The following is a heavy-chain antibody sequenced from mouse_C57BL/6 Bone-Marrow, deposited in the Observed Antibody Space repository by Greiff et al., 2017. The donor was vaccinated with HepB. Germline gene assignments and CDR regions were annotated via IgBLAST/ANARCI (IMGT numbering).Heavy chain of an antibody. CDR2: IDPETGGT. Sequence: VKLVESGAELVRPGASVTLSCKASGYTFTDYEMHWVKQTPVHGLEWIGAIDPETGGTAYNQKFKGKAILTADKSSSTAYMELRSLTSEDSAVYYCTRSPGATFDYWGQGTTLTVSS. CDR3: TRSPGATFDY. J-gene: IGHJ2*01. D-gene: IGHD1-1*01. V-gene: IGHV1-15*01. CDR1: GYTFTDYE.